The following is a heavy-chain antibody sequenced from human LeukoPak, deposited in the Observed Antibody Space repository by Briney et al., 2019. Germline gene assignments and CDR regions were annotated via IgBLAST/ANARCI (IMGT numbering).Heavy chain of an antibody. J-gene: IGHJ6*02. Sequence: PGGSLRLSCAASGFTFSTYAMSWVRQAPGKGLEWVSSISGSGTSTYFADSVKGRFTISRDNAKNSLYLQMNSLRAEDTAVYYCASVLRFLEWEAESYGMDVWGQGTTVTVSS. D-gene: IGHD3-3*01. CDR1: GFTFSTYA. CDR3: ASVLRFLEWEAESYGMDV. CDR2: ISGSGTST. V-gene: IGHV3-23*01.